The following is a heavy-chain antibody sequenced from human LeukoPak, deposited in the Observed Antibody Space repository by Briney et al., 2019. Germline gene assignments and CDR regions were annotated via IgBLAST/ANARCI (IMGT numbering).Heavy chain of an antibody. V-gene: IGHV4-34*01. CDR1: GGSFSGYY. CDR2: IYHSGST. Sequence: SETLSLTCAVYGGSFSGYYWSWIRQPPGKGLEWIGYIYHSGSTYYNPSLKSRVTISVDRSKNQFSLKLSSVTAADTAVYYCARDPYSSSSIGWYFDLWGRGTLVTVSS. D-gene: IGHD6-6*01. CDR3: ARDPYSSSSIGWYFDL. J-gene: IGHJ2*01.